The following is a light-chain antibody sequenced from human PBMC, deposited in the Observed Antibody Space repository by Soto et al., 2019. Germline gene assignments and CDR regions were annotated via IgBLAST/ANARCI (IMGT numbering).Light chain of an antibody. Sequence: EIVLTQSPGTLSLSPGEGATLSCRASQSVSSSYLAWYQQKPGQAPRLIIYGASSRATGIPDRFSGSGSGTDCTLTISRLEPEDFAVYYCQQYGSSPLTFGGGTKVDIK. J-gene: IGKJ4*01. CDR3: QQYGSSPLT. CDR2: GAS. V-gene: IGKV3-20*01. CDR1: QSVSSSY.